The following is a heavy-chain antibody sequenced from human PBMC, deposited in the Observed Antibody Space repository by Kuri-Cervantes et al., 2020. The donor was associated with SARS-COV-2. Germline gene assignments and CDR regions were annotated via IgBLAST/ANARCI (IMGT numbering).Heavy chain of an antibody. J-gene: IGHJ4*02. CDR3: ARVIDSYFDY. CDR1: GGSISSQY. CDR2: IYTSGST. V-gene: IGHV4-4*09. D-gene: IGHD2/OR15-2a*01. Sequence: SETLSLTCTVSGGSISSQYWSWIRQPPGKGLEWIGYIYTSGSTNYNPSLKSRVTISVDTSKNQFSLKLSSVTAADTAVYYCARVIDSYFDYWGQGTLVTVSS.